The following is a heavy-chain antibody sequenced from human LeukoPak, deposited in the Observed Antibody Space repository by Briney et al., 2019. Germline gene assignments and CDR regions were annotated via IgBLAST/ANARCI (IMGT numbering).Heavy chain of an antibody. CDR2: IYYSGST. Sequence: SETLSLTCTVSGGSISSGGYYWSWIRQHPGKGLEWIGHIYYSGSTYYNPSLKSRVTISVDTPKKQISLKLSSVTAADTAVYYCARSTTGPFDYWGQGTLVTVPP. D-gene: IGHD1-26*01. J-gene: IGHJ4*02. CDR1: GGSISSGGYY. CDR3: ARSTTGPFDY. V-gene: IGHV4-31*03.